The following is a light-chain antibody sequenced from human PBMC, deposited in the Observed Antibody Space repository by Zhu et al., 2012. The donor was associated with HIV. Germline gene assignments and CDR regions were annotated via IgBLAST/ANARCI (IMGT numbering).Light chain of an antibody. CDR1: HSVNSYH. V-gene: IGKV3-20*01. Sequence: EIVMTQSPATLSVSPGETATLSCRASHSVNSYHLAWYQQKPGQPPRLLIYGASNRATGTPDRISGSGSGTHFTLTINRLEPGDFAVYYCQQYGGSGLTFGGGTKVEI. J-gene: IGKJ4*01. CDR2: GAS. CDR3: QQYGGSGLT.